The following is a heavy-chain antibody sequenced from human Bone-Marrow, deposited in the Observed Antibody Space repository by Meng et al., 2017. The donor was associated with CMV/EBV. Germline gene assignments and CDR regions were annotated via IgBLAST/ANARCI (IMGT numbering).Heavy chain of an antibody. Sequence: GGSLRLSCAASGFTFSSYEMNWVRQAPGKGLEWVSYISSSGSTIYYADSVKVRFTISRDNSKNTLYLQMNSLRAEDTAVYYCAKASTDTAMGDYWGQGTLVTVSS. CDR3: AKASTDTAMGDY. J-gene: IGHJ4*02. D-gene: IGHD5-18*01. CDR1: GFTFSSYE. V-gene: IGHV3-48*03. CDR2: ISSSGSTI.